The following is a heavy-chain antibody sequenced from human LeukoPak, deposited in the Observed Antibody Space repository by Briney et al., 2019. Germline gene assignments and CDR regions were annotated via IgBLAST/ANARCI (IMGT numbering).Heavy chain of an antibody. CDR3: ARDQAAASTFDY. V-gene: IGHV1-18*01. D-gene: IGHD6-13*01. CDR1: GYTFTSYG. CDR2: ISAYNGNT. Sequence: ASVKASCKASGYTFTSYGISWVRQAPGQGLEWMGWISAYNGNTNYAQKLQGRVTMTTDTSTSTAYMELRSLRSDDTAVYYCARDQAAASTFDYWGQGTLVTVSS. J-gene: IGHJ4*02.